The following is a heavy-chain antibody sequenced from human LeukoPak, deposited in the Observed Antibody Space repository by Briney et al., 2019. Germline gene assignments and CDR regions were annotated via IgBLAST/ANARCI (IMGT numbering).Heavy chain of an antibody. J-gene: IGHJ5*02. CDR3: AKETLTTVVPGDP. CDR2: TDGSGGDT. V-gene: IGHV3-23*01. CDR1: GFTFSSYA. D-gene: IGHD4-23*01. Sequence: GGSLRLSCAASGFTFSSYAMTWVRQAPGKGLEWVSTTDGSGGDTYYADSVKGRFTISRDNSKNILYLQMNSLRAEDTALYYCAKETLTTVVPGDPWGQGTLVTVSS.